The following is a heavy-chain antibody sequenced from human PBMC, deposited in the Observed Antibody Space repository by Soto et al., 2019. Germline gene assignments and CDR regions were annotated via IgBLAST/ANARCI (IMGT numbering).Heavy chain of an antibody. CDR1: GFTFSGSA. V-gene: IGHV3-73*02. J-gene: IGHJ6*02. CDR3: AGGVWFGANYGVDV. Sequence: EVQLVESGGGLVQPGGSLKLSCAASGFTFSGSAVHWVRQASGKGLEWVGRSKDKASNYATGYSASLQGRFTISRDDSKNTAHLQMNSLKTEDTAVYYCAGGVWFGANYGVDVWGQGTTVTVSS. D-gene: IGHD3-10*01. CDR2: SKDKASNYAT.